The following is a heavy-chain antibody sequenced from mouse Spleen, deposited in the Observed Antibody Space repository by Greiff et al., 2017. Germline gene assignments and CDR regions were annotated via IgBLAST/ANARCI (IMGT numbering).Heavy chain of an antibody. CDR2: IGYDGSN. CDR1: GYSITSGYY. Sequence: EVQLVESGPGLVKPSQSLSLTCSVTGYSITSGYYWKWIRQNPGNKLEWMCHIGYDGSNNYNPSLKNRISIPRDTSKNQFFLKLNSVTTEDTATYYCASLYFYGSSNPGFAYWGQGTLVTVSA. CDR3: ASLYFYGSSNPGFAY. J-gene: IGHJ3*01. V-gene: IGHV3-6*01. D-gene: IGHD1-1*01.